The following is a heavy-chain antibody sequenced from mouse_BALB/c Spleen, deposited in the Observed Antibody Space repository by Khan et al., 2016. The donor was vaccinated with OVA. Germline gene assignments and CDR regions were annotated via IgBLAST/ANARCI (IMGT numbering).Heavy chain of an antibody. Sequence: EVQLQQSGPELMKPGTSVNISCKASGYSFTSYYIHWVKQSHGKSLEWIGYIDPFSGDSTYNQKFKGKATMTVDKSSSTAYIHLSSQTYEDSAVYYCARHGYVAGFVYWGQGTLVTVSA. D-gene: IGHD2-2*01. V-gene: IGHV1-31*01. CDR1: GYSFTSYY. CDR2: IDPFSGDS. J-gene: IGHJ3*01. CDR3: ARHGYVAGFVY.